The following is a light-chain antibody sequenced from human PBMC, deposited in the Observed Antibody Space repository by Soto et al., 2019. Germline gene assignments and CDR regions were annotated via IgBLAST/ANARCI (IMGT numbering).Light chain of an antibody. CDR2: GAS. J-gene: IGKJ2*01. Sequence: EIVLTQSPGTLSLSPGERATLSCRASQSVSSSYLAWYQQKPGQAPRLLIYGASSRATGIPDRFSGSGSGTDFTLTISRLEPDDFAVYYCQQYGSSPPYTFGQVTKLEI. V-gene: IGKV3-20*01. CDR3: QQYGSSPPYT. CDR1: QSVSSSY.